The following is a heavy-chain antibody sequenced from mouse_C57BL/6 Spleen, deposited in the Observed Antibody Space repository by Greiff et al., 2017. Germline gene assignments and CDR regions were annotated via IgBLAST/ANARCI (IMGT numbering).Heavy chain of an antibody. CDR3: ASHRDYDYDGDFDY. CDR2: ISSGGSYT. D-gene: IGHD2-4*01. V-gene: IGHV5-6*01. Sequence: EVQRVESGGDLVKPGGSLKLSCAASGFTFSSYGMSWVRQTPDKRLEWVATISSGGSYTYYPDSVKGRFTISRDNAKNTLYLQMSSLKSEDTAMYYCASHRDYDYDGDFDYWGQGTTLTVSS. CDR1: GFTFSSYG. J-gene: IGHJ2*01.